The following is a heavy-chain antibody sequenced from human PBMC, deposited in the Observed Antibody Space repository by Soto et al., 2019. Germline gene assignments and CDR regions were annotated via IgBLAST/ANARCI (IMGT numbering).Heavy chain of an antibody. J-gene: IGHJ4*02. CDR2: IYYSGST. CDR1: GGSISSYY. CDR3: ARQGAAAGTFDY. D-gene: IGHD6-13*01. V-gene: IGHV4-59*01. Sequence: PSETLSLTCTVSGGSISSYYWSWIRQPPGKGLEWIGYIYYSGSTNYNPSLKSRVTISVDTSKNQFSLKLSSVTAADTAVYYCARQGAAAGTFDYWGQRTLVTVSS.